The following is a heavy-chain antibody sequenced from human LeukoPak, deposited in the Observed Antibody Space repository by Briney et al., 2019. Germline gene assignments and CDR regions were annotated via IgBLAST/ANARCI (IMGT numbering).Heavy chain of an antibody. J-gene: IGHJ4*02. V-gene: IGHV1-69*13. CDR2: IIPIFGTA. CDR1: GGTFSSYA. CDR3: ANTGYSSSRYFHY. Sequence: SVKVSCKAAGGTFSSYAISWVRQAPGQGLEWMGGIIPIFGTANYAQKFQGRVTITADESTSTAYMELSSLRSEDTAIYYCANTGYSSSRYFHYWGQGTLVTVSS. D-gene: IGHD6-13*01.